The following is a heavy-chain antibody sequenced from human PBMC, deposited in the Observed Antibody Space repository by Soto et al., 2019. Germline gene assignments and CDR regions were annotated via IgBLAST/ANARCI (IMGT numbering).Heavy chain of an antibody. V-gene: IGHV4-59*01. Sequence: QVRLQESGPGLVKPSKTLSLTCPVSGGPIRSFYWSWIRQAPGRGREWIGYLYNSGSTFYNPSLKSRVTISVDTSKNQFSLKLNSVTAADTAVYYCARDLWGYCGTDCYPLDVWGQGTTVTVSS. D-gene: IGHD2-21*02. CDR2: LYNSGST. CDR3: ARDLWGYCGTDCYPLDV. CDR1: GGPIRSFY. J-gene: IGHJ6*02.